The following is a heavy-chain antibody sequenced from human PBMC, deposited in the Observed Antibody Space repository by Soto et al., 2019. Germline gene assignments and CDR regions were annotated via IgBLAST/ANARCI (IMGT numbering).Heavy chain of an antibody. CDR3: ASLGFGSGSS. J-gene: IGHJ5*02. V-gene: IGHV1-3*01. CDR1: GYTFTSYA. D-gene: IGHD3-10*01. CDR2: ISAGNGNT. Sequence: ASVKVSCKASGYTFTSYAMHWVRQAPGQRLEWMGWISAGNGNTKYSQKFQGRVTITRDTSASTAYMELSSLRSEDTAVYYCASLGFGSGSSWGQGTLVTVSS.